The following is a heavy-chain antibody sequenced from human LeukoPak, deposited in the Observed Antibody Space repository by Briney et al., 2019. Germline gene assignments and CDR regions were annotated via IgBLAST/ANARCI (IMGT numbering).Heavy chain of an antibody. Sequence: GGSLRLSCAASGFTFIRYWMHWVRQAPGKGLVWVSRMNTDGTRIDYADSVKGRFTISRDNAKDTLYLQMNSLGVEDTAVYFCASDFTGRDDYWGQGTLVSVSS. CDR3: ASDFTGRDDY. CDR2: MNTDGTRI. J-gene: IGHJ4*02. D-gene: IGHD2-8*02. CDR1: GFTFIRYW. V-gene: IGHV3-74*01.